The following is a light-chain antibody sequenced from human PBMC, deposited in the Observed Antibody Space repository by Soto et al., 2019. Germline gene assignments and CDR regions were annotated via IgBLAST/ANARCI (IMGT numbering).Light chain of an antibody. V-gene: IGLV1-47*01. J-gene: IGLJ1*01. CDR1: SSNIGSNY. CDR3: AAWDDSLSKV. CDR2: RNN. Sequence: QFVLTQPPSASGTPGQRVTISCSGSSSNIGSNYVYWYQQLPGTAPKLLIYRNNQRPSGVPDRFSGSKSGTSASLAISGLRSEDEADYYCAAWDDSLSKVFGTGTKVTVL.